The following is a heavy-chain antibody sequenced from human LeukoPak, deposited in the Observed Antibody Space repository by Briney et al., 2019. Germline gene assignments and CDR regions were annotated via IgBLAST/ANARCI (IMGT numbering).Heavy chain of an antibody. CDR3: AYIVPYYYGSAPRSKYYYYLDV. J-gene: IGHJ6*03. Sequence: SGPTLLNPTQTLTLTCTFSVFSLSTSGVGVGWIRQPQVKALEWLALIYWDDDKRYSPSLKSRLTITKHTSKNQVDLTMTNMDPVDTATYYCAYIVPYYYGSAPRSKYYYYLDVWGKGTTVTVSS. CDR2: IYWDDDK. D-gene: IGHD3-10*01. CDR1: VFSLSTSGVG. V-gene: IGHV2-5*02.